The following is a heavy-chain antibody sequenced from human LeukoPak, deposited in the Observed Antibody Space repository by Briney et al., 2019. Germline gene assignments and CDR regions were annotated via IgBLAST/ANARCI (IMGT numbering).Heavy chain of an antibody. Sequence: GGSLRLSCSASGFTFSNYWMSWVRQAPGKGLEWVSSISSSSSYIYYADSVKGRFTISRDNAKNSLYLQMNSLRAEDTAVYYCARVDNFDYYDSSGSRAPWGQGTLVTVSS. J-gene: IGHJ1*01. CDR2: ISSSSSYI. CDR1: GFTFSNYW. CDR3: ARVDNFDYYDSSGSRAP. V-gene: IGHV3-21*01. D-gene: IGHD3-22*01.